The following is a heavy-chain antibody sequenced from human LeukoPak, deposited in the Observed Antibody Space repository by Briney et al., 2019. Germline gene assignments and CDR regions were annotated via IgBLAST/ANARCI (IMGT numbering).Heavy chain of an antibody. CDR2: IIPIFGTA. D-gene: IGHD6-19*01. Sequence: GASVKVSCKASGGTFSSYAVSWVRQAPGQGLEWMGGIIPIFGTANYAQKFQGRVTITADESTSTAYMELSSLRSEDTAVYYCARNKPGGWYGDYWGQGTLVTVSS. CDR3: ARNKPGGWYGDY. CDR1: GGTFSSYA. J-gene: IGHJ4*02. V-gene: IGHV1-69*13.